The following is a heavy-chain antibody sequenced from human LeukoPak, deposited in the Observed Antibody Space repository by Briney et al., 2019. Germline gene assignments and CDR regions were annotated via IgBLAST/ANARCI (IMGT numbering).Heavy chain of an antibody. Sequence: GGSLRLSCAASGFTFSSYWMSWVRQAPGKGLEWVANIKQDGSEKYYVDSVKGRFTISRDNAKNSLYLQMSSLRAEDTAVYYCARDTYDSSGYYAHLDYWGQGTLVTASS. V-gene: IGHV3-7*01. CDR3: ARDTYDSSGYYAHLDY. D-gene: IGHD3-22*01. CDR1: GFTFSSYW. J-gene: IGHJ4*02. CDR2: IKQDGSEK.